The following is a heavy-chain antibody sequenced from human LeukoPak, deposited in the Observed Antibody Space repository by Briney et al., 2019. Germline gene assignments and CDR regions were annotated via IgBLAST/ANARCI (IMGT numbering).Heavy chain of an antibody. D-gene: IGHD1-1*01. Sequence: PGRSLRLSCAASGFTFSNYAIHWVRQPPGKGLEWVAFISYDVITKYYADSVSGRFAISTDNSKNTLYLQMTSLRVDDTALYYCARDLSTKSSIDYWGQGTLVTVSS. CDR3: ARDLSTKSSIDY. CDR2: ISYDVITK. CDR1: GFTFSNYA. J-gene: IGHJ4*02. V-gene: IGHV3-30*09.